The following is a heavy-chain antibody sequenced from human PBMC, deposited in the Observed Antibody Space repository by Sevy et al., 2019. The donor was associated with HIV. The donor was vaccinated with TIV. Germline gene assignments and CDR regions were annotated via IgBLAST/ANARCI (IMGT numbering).Heavy chain of an antibody. CDR3: ARAYDSSGYYPDY. Sequence: GGSLRLSCAASGFTFSSYWMHWVRQAPGKGLVWVSRINSDGSSTSYADSVKGRFTISRDNAKNTLYLQMNSLRAEDTAVYYCARAYDSSGYYPDYWGQGTLVTVSS. CDR1: GFTFSSYW. J-gene: IGHJ4*02. V-gene: IGHV3-74*01. D-gene: IGHD3-22*01. CDR2: INSDGSST.